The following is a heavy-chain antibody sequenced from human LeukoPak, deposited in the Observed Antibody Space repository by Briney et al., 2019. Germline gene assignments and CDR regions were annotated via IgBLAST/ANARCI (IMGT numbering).Heavy chain of an antibody. D-gene: IGHD4-23*01. J-gene: IGHJ4*02. CDR3: ARGRNDNGGMFFDS. CDR2: ISYSGYT. CDR1: GGPIRSYY. Sequence: SETLSLTCTVSGGPIRSYYWSWIRQAPGKGLEWIGFISYSGYTSYSPSHKSRVAISVDTSKSQFSLRLTSMTAADTATYYCARGRNDNGGMFFDSWAQGTLVTVSS. V-gene: IGHV4-59*01.